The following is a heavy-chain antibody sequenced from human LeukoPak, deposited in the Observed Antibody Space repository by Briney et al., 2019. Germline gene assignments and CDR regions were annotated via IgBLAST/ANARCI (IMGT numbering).Heavy chain of an antibody. CDR3: ATFFRDSSGYYLNFDY. Sequence: ASVKVSCKASGYTFTTYGLSWARQAPGQGLEWMGWITTYNGDTDYAQKLQGRVTMTEDTSTDTAYMELSSLRSDDTAVYYCATFFRDSSGYYLNFDYWGQGTLVTVSS. CDR1: GYTFTTYG. CDR2: ITTYNGDT. V-gene: IGHV1-18*01. D-gene: IGHD3-22*01. J-gene: IGHJ4*02.